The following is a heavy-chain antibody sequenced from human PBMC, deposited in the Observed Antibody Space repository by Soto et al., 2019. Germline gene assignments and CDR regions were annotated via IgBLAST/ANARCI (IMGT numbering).Heavy chain of an antibody. Sequence: DLVESGGGLVQPGGSLRLSCTASGFTLSSYSMNWVRQAPGKGPEWVSHISSNSATVDYADSVKGRFTIARDNARNSLSLQMNSLRAEDTAVYYCARVGLKFLLGGEFFQVWGQGTLVTVSS. D-gene: IGHD3-16*01. CDR3: ARVGLKFLLGGEFFQV. CDR2: ISSNSATV. J-gene: IGHJ1*01. CDR1: GFTLSSYS. V-gene: IGHV3-48*01.